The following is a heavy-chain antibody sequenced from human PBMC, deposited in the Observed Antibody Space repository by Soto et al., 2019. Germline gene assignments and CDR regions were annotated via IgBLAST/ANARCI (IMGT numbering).Heavy chain of an antibody. CDR1: GGTFSDNA. CDR2: INPTSGPP. D-gene: IGHD6-13*01. CDR3: ARKAAPGSSYFDY. J-gene: IGHJ4*02. Sequence: QVHLVQSGAEVKKPGSSVKVSCKISGGTFSDNAINWVRQTPGQGLEWMGGINPTSGPPYYAQKFQGRVTINADKSTRTVYMQLSTLKPEDTAVYYCARKAAPGSSYFDYWGQGSLVTVSS. V-gene: IGHV1-69*06.